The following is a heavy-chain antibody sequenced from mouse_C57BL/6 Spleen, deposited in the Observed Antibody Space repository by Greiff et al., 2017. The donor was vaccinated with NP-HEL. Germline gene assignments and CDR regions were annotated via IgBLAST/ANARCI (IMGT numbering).Heavy chain of an antibody. CDR1: GYSITSGYY. CDR2: ISYDGSN. V-gene: IGHV3-6*01. J-gene: IGHJ3*01. Sequence: EVKLQESGPGLVKPSQSLSLTCSVTGYSITSGYYWNWIRQFPGNKLEWMGYISYDGSNNYNPSLKNRISITRDTSKNQFFLKLNSVTTEDTATYYCARAGGYDTWFAYWGQGTLVTVSA. D-gene: IGHD2-2*01. CDR3: ARAGGYDTWFAY.